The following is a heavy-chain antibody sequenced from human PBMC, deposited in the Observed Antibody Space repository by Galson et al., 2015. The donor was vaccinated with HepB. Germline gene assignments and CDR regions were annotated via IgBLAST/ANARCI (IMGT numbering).Heavy chain of an antibody. D-gene: IGHD2-15*01. J-gene: IGHJ3*02. CDR3: ARIVGSNYIGWAVDI. Sequence: CAISEDSVSSNSASWNWIRQSPSRGLEWLGRTYYRSKWYNDYAVSVKSRITINPDTSKNQFSLQLNSMIPEDTVVYYCARIVGSNYIGWAVDIWGQGTMVTVSS. CDR1: EDSVSSNSAS. V-gene: IGHV6-1*01. CDR2: TYYRSKWYN.